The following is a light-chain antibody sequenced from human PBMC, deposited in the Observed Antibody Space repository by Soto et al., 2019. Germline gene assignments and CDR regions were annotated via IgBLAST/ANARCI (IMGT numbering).Light chain of an antibody. Sequence: EVVMTQSPATLSVSPGDRATLSCRASQNIGTNVAWYQHKPGQAPRLLIYGASTRATDIPPRFSGSGSETDFTLTISSLEPEDFAVYYCQQRSNWWTVGQGTKVDIK. CDR2: GAS. J-gene: IGKJ1*01. CDR3: QQRSNWWT. V-gene: IGKV3-15*01. CDR1: QNIGTN.